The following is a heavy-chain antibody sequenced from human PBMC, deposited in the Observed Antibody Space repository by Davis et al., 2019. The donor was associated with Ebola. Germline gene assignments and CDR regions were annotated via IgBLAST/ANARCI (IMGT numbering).Heavy chain of an antibody. CDR2: INSHGGGA. D-gene: IGHD6-19*01. J-gene: IGHJ5*02. CDR1: GDTFKTYF. V-gene: IGHV1-2*02. CDR3: ARERGDEALAGGDNWFAP. Sequence: ASVKVSCKASGDTFKTYFIHWVRQAPGQGLEHMGWINSHGGGANYAQKFRDRVTLTGDTSIRTSYMELTRLSPDDPALYYCARERGDEALAGGDNWFAPWGQGTLVTVSS.